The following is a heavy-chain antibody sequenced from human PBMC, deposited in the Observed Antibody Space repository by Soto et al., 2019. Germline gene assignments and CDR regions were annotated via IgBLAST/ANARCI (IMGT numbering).Heavy chain of an antibody. V-gene: IGHV4-39*01. Sequence: SETLSLTCIVSGESISSSSYYWGWIRQPPGKGLEWIGSLYYSGRTYYNPSFKSRFTISIDTSKNQFSLKLSSVTATDTGVYFCARQRTTGGTQPYFDHWGQRSMVTVSS. J-gene: IGHJ4*02. CDR1: GESISSSSYY. CDR2: LYYSGRT. D-gene: IGHD3-16*01. CDR3: ARQRTTGGTQPYFDH.